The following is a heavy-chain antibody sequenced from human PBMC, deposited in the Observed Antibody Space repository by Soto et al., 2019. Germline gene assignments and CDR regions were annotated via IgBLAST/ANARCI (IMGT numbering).Heavy chain of an antibody. CDR3: AKDRTTIFGVVTYFLEN. CDR1: GFTFSSYA. V-gene: IGHV3-30*18. CDR2: ISYHGSHN. D-gene: IGHD3-3*01. Sequence: HVQLVESRGGVIQPGKSLRLSCAASGFTFSSYAMHWVRQAPGKGLEWVAFISYHGSHNYYADSVKGLFTISRDNSKNTLYLQMNCLRPEDTAVYFCAKDRTTIFGVVTYFLENWGQGTLVSGSP. J-gene: IGHJ4*02.